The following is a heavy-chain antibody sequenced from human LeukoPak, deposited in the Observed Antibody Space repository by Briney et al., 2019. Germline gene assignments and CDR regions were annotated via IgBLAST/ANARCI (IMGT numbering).Heavy chain of an antibody. J-gene: IGHJ4*02. CDR1: GYTFSSYG. V-gene: IGHV1-18*01. D-gene: IGHD2-2*01. CDR2: ITTHNGDT. CDR3: ARDIVVVPAATYYFDY. Sequence: ASVKVSCKASGYTFSSYGSSWVRQAPGQGLEWMGWITTHNGDTNYAQKLQGRVTMPTDTSTSTAYMELRSLRSDDTAVYYCARDIVVVPAATYYFDYWGQGTLVTVSS.